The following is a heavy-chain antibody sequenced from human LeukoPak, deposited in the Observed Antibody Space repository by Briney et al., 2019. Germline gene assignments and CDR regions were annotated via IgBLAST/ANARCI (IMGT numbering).Heavy chain of an antibody. CDR2: IIPIFGIA. CDR1: GGTFSSYA. CDR3: ATGGSSCYEFQAD. J-gene: IGHJ4*02. V-gene: IGHV1-69*04. D-gene: IGHD2-2*01. Sequence: SVTVSCKASGGTFSSYAISWVRQAPGQGLEWMGRIIPIFGIANYAQKFQGRVTITADKSTSTAYMQLSSLRSEDTAVYYCATGGSSCYEFQADWGQGTLVTVSS.